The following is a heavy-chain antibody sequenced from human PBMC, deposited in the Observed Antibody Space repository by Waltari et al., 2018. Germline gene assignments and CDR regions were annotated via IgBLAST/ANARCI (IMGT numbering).Heavy chain of an antibody. V-gene: IGHV3-7*01. CDR1: GITVRSAL. Sequence: EVQLVESGGGLVQPGGSLRLSCTASGITVRSALMTWVRQAPGKGLEWVANINQDGSKKNYVDSVKGRFTISRDNAMNSVHLQMDSLRAEDTALYYCARDVSPDCGAGCYLDAFDIWGQGTRVTVSS. D-gene: IGHD2-15*01. CDR3: ARDVSPDCGAGCYLDAFDI. CDR2: INQDGSKK. J-gene: IGHJ3*02.